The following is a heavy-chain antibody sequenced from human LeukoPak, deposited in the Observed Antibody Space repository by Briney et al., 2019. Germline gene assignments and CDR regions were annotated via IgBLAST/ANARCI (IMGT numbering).Heavy chain of an antibody. CDR2: ISGSGDNT. V-gene: IGHV3-23*01. D-gene: IGHD3/OR15-3a*01. CDR3: ASSRVPDPLDMVFDY. Sequence: GGSLRLSCAASGFTFSRYAMTWVRQAPGKGLEWVSAISGSGDNTQNADSVKGRFTISRDNSKNTLYLQMNSLRAEYTAFYYCASSRVPDPLDMVFDYWGQGILVTVSS. CDR1: GFTFSRYA. J-gene: IGHJ4*02.